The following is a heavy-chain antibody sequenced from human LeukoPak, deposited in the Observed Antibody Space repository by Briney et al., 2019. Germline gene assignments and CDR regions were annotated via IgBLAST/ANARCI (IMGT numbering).Heavy chain of an antibody. Sequence: PGGSLRLSCAASGFTFINYAMHWIRQAPDKGLEWVAVISNDGGYKSYTNSVKGRFTISRDNSKNTLYLQMDTLRAEDTAVHSCARDPYGAYYFDYWGQGTLVTVSS. CDR1: GFTFINYA. CDR2: ISNDGGYK. CDR3: ARDPYGAYYFDY. D-gene: IGHD4-17*01. J-gene: IGHJ4*02. V-gene: IGHV3-30*04.